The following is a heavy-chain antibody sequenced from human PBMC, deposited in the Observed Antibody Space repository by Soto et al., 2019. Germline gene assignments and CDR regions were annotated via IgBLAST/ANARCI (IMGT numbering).Heavy chain of an antibody. J-gene: IGHJ4*02. CDR1: GDSVPSNSAA. CDR2: TYYRSKWYN. CDR3: ARGTSMAAAVAGDNFDY. V-gene: IGHV6-1*01. Sequence: SQTLSLTCAISGDSVPSNSAAWNWIRQSPSRGLEWLGRTYYRSKWYNDYAVSVRSRITINPDTSKNQFSLQLNSVTPEDTAVYYCARGTSMAAAVAGDNFDYWGQGTLVTVSS. D-gene: IGHD6-13*01.